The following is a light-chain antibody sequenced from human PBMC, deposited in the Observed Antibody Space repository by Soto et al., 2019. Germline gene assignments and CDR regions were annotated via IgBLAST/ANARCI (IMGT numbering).Light chain of an antibody. J-gene: IGKJ4*01. V-gene: IGKV1-9*01. CDR2: AAS. Sequence: DIQLTQSPSFLSASVGDRVTITCRASQGISSYLAWYQQKPGKAPKLLIYAASTLHSGVPSRFSGSGSGTEFTLTISSLQPEDFATYYCQQLNSYPLFGGGTKVEIK. CDR1: QGISSY. CDR3: QQLNSYPL.